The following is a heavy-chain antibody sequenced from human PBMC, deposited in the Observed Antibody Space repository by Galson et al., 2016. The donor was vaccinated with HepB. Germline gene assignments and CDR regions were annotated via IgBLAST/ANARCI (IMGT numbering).Heavy chain of an antibody. J-gene: IGHJ4*02. D-gene: IGHD3-16*01. CDR2: IRQDGSET. CDR1: GFTFTDYW. V-gene: IGHV3-7*01. Sequence: SLRLSCAASGFTFTDYWMSWVRQAPGKGLEFVANIRQDGSETSYVASVKGRFTISRDNAKDSLYLKMSSLRVHDTAVYYCGREGSGGFDHWGQGTLVTFSS. CDR3: GREGSGGFDH.